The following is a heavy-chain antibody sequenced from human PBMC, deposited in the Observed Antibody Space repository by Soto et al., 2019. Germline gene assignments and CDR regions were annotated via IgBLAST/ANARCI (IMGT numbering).Heavy chain of an antibody. Sequence: EVQLLESGGGLVQPGGSLRLSCAASGFTFSSYAMNWVRQAPGKGLEWVSVISGSGGSTYYADSVKGRFTISRDNSKNTLYLQMNSLRAEDTAVYYCAREGWNYVSFLLDYWGQGTLVTVSS. CDR1: GFTFSSYA. CDR2: ISGSGGST. CDR3: AREGWNYVSFLLDY. J-gene: IGHJ4*02. V-gene: IGHV3-23*01. D-gene: IGHD1-7*01.